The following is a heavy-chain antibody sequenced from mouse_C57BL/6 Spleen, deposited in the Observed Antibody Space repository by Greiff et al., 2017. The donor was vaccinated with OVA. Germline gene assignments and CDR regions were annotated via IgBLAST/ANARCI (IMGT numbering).Heavy chain of an antibody. V-gene: IGHV5-9*01. D-gene: IGHD2-1*01. CDR1: GFTFSSYT. CDR2: ISGGGGNT. Sequence: EVQGVESGGGLVKPGGSLKLSCAASGFTFSSYTMSWVRQTPEKRLEWVATISGGGGNTYYPDSVKGRFTISRDNAKNTLYLQMSSLRSEDTALYYCARHDGNYKVYAMDYWGQGTSVTVSS. J-gene: IGHJ4*01. CDR3: ARHDGNYKVYAMDY.